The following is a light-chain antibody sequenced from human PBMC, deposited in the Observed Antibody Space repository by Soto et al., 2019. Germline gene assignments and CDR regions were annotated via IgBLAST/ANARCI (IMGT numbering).Light chain of an antibody. CDR2: GAS. CDR1: QSVTTSY. CDR3: QQYGSRTYT. J-gene: IGKJ2*01. V-gene: IGKV3-20*01. Sequence: EIVLTQSPGTLSLSPGERATLSCRASQSVTTSYLAWYQQKPGQAPRLLIYGASSMATGIPDRFSGSGSGTDFTLTISRLEPEDFAVYYCQQYGSRTYTFGQGTKLEIK.